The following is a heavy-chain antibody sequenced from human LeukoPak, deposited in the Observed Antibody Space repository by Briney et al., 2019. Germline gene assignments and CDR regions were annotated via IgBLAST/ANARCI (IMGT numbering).Heavy chain of an antibody. J-gene: IGHJ4*02. V-gene: IGHV4-59*01. CDR3: ATGGGWLSDS. D-gene: IGHD6-19*01. CDR2: IYYSGTT. CDR1: GGSISSSY. Sequence: SETLSLTCTVSGGSISSSYCNWIRQTPGRGLEWIGNIYYSGTTNYNPSLKSRVTISVDTSKSQFSLNLSSVTAADTAVYYCATGGGWLSDSWGQGTLVTVSS.